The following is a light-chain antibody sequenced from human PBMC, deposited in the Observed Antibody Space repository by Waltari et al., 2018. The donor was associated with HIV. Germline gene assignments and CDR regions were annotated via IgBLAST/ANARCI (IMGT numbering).Light chain of an antibody. V-gene: IGLV2-8*01. CDR3: CSYGGSFFYV. J-gene: IGLJ1*01. CDR1: SRHLGGYNY. Sequence: QSALTQPPSASGSPGQSVTISCTGTSRHLGGYNYVSWYQQHPGNAPKLIIYNVTERPSGVPDRFSGSKSGNTASLTISGLQAEDEADYYCCSYGGSFFYVFGTGTKVTVL. CDR2: NVT.